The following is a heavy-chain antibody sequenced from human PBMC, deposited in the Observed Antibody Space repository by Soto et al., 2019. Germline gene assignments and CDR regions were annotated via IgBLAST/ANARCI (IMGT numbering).Heavy chain of an antibody. CDR1: GGSIRNVY. V-gene: IGHV4-59*01. D-gene: IGHD2-15*01. CDR2: IFHSGNA. Sequence: SETLSLTCTVSGGSIRNVYWSWIRQSPGKRLEWIGFIFHSGNAKYNPSLKSRVTISVDTSKNQFSLSLDSVTAADTAVYFCARAHAPTLPFDYWGQGTVVTVSS. J-gene: IGHJ4*01. CDR3: ARAHAPTLPFDY.